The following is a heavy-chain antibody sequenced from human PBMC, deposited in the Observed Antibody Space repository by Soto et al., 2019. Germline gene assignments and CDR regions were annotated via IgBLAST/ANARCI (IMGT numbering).Heavy chain of an antibody. V-gene: IGHV4-39*01. Sequence: QLQLQESGPGLVKPSETLSLTCTVSGGSISTSSYYWGWIRQPPGKGLEWIGSMYYSGSTYYNPSLKSRVTISVDTSKNQFSLKLSSVTAADTAVFYCARLPTTIRRGPNAFDIWGQGTMVTVSS. CDR3: ARLPTTIRRGPNAFDI. CDR1: GGSISTSSYY. J-gene: IGHJ3*02. CDR2: MYYSGST. D-gene: IGHD4-4*01.